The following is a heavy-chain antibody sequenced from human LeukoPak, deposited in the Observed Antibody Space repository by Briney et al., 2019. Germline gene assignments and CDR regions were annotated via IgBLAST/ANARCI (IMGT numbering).Heavy chain of an antibody. Sequence: GGSLRLSCTTSGFNFRAYWMAWVRQAPGKGLEWVANIHQHGSKENYVDSVKGRFTISRDNAKNSLYLQMNSLRAEDTAVYYCAREILRYSDWFHYYGTDVWGQGTTVTVSS. D-gene: IGHD3-9*01. J-gene: IGHJ6*02. CDR2: IHQHGSKE. CDR1: GFNFRAYW. V-gene: IGHV3-7*01. CDR3: AREILRYSDWFHYYGTDV.